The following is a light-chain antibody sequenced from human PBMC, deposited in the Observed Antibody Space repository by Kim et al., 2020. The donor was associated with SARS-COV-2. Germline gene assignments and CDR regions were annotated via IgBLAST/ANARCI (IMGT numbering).Light chain of an antibody. CDR3: QQYDDWPRT. V-gene: IGKV3-15*01. J-gene: IGKJ1*01. Sequence: VSPGERATLSCRASQSGGSNLAWYQQKPGQAPRLLIYGASTRATAVPARISGRGSGTEFTLTISSLQPEDFAGYFCQQYDDWPRTFGQGTKVDIK. CDR1: QSGGSN. CDR2: GAS.